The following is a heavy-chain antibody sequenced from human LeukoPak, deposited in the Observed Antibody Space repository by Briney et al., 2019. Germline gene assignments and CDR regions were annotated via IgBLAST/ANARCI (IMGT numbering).Heavy chain of an antibody. CDR2: IYYSGST. Sequence: SETLSLTCTVSGGSISSYYWSWIRQPPGKGLEWIGYIYYSGSTNYNPSLKSRVTISVDTSKNQFSLKLSSVTAADTAVYYCARGLRRHGKSYWGQGTLATVSS. V-gene: IGHV4-59*12. CDR1: GGSISSYY. CDR3: ARGLRRHGKSY. J-gene: IGHJ4*02.